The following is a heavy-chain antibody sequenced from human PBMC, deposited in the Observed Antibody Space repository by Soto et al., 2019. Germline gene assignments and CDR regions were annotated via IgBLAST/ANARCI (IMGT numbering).Heavy chain of an antibody. V-gene: IGHV4-4*02. CDR3: AREERFLEWLFWFDP. D-gene: IGHD3-3*01. J-gene: IGHJ5*02. CDR2: IYHSGST. CDR1: GGSIRGSNW. Sequence: SETLCLTCAVAGGSIRGSNWWSWVRQPPGKGLEWIGEIYHSGSTNYNPSLKSRVTISVDKSKNQFSLKLSSVTAADTAVYYCAREERFLEWLFWFDPWGQGTLVTVSS.